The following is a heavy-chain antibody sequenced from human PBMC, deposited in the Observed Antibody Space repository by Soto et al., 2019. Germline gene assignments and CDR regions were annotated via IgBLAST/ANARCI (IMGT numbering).Heavy chain of an antibody. CDR2: LSGSGASK. D-gene: IGHD2-8*02. Sequence: QAGGSLRLSCAASGFTFNSYAMTWVRQAPGKGLEWVSALSGSGASKYYADSVKGRFTISRDNSKNTLYLQMNSLRAEDTAVYFCAKNTGYYYYYGMDVWGQGTTVTVSS. V-gene: IGHV3-23*01. CDR3: AKNTGYYYYYGMDV. CDR1: GFTFNSYA. J-gene: IGHJ6*02.